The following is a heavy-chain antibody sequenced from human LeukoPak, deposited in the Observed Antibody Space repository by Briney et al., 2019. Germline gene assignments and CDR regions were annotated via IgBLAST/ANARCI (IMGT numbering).Heavy chain of an antibody. Sequence: SETLSLTCAVYGGSFSGYYWSWIRQPPGKGLEWIGEINHSGSTNYNPSLKSRDTISVDTSKNQFSLKLSSVTAADTAVYYCARKKPMTTVTTKGRSYFDYWGQGTLVTVSS. V-gene: IGHV4-34*01. CDR2: INHSGST. J-gene: IGHJ4*02. CDR3: ARKKPMTTVTTKGRSYFDY. CDR1: GGSFSGYY. D-gene: IGHD4-4*01.